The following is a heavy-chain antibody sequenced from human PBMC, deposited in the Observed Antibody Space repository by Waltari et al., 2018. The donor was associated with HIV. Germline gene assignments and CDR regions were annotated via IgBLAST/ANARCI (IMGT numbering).Heavy chain of an antibody. Sequence: EVQLVAAGGGPVKPGESLRLSWVTLGFILNTSSINWVRQAPGKGPEWVSSISSSGNFKHYADSVKGRFTISRDNAENSLYLQMNGLRAEDTAIYYCARDSRGSTWSLNWFDPWGQGTLVTVSS. D-gene: IGHD6-6*01. CDR1: GFILNTSS. V-gene: IGHV3-21*02. J-gene: IGHJ5*02. CDR3: ARDSRGSTWSLNWFDP. CDR2: ISSSGNFK.